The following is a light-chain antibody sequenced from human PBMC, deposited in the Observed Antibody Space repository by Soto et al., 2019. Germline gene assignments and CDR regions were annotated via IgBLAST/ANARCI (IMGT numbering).Light chain of an antibody. CDR3: QQLNSYPLT. CDR2: AAS. V-gene: IGKV1-9*01. CDR1: QGISSY. Sequence: DIQLTQSPSFLSASVGDRVTITCRASQGISSYLAWYQQKPGKAPKVLIYAASTLQSGVPSRFSGSGSGTKFTLTIGSLQPEDFASYYCQQLNSYPLTFGGGTKVDIK. J-gene: IGKJ4*01.